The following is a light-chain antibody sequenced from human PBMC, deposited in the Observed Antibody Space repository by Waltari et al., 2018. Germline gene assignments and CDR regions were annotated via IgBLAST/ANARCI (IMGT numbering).Light chain of an antibody. J-gene: IGKJ2*01. Sequence: EIVMTQSPATLSVSPGERATLSCRASHRISNNLAWCQQQPGQAPRLLIYEASTRATGIPARFTGSGSETEFTLTISSLQSEDFAVYYCQHNNHWPYTFGQGTKLEI. CDR1: HRISNN. CDR2: EAS. CDR3: QHNNHWPYT. V-gene: IGKV3-15*01.